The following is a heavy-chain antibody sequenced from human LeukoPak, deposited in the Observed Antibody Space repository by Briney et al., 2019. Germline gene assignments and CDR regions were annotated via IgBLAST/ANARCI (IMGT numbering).Heavy chain of an antibody. D-gene: IGHD2-21*01. V-gene: IGHV3-74*01. J-gene: IGHJ5*02. CDR3: ARALGGAGVFDP. Sequence: GGSLRLSCAASGFTFSTYWMHWVRQAPGKGLVWVSRINGTGGGTTYADSVKGRFTISRDNAKNTLYLQMNNLRAEDTAVYYCARALGGAGVFDPWGQGTLVTVSS. CDR1: GFTFSTYW. CDR2: INGTGGGT.